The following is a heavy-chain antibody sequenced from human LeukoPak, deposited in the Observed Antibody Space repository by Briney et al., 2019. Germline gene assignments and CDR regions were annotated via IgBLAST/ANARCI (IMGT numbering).Heavy chain of an antibody. CDR2: ISSTGTYI. CDR1: GFTFSSYT. J-gene: IGHJ3*02. CDR3: TRGWYCSGGSCYSGAFDI. V-gene: IGHV3-21*01. Sequence: GGSLRLSCAASGFTFSSYTMNWVRQAPGKGLEWVSSISSTGTYIYYADSVKGRFTISRDNAKNSLYLQMNSLRAEDTAVYYCTRGWYCSGGSCYSGAFDIWGQGTMVTVSS. D-gene: IGHD2-15*01.